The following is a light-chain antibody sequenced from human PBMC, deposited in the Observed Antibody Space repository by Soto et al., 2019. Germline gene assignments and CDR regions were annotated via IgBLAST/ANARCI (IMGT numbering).Light chain of an antibody. J-gene: IGLJ2*01. CDR3: GAWDSSLSGVL. Sequence: QSVLTQPPSVSAAPGQQVTISCSGETSNIGNNYVSWYQQLPGTAPKLLIYDTNNRPSGIPDRFSGSKSGPSATLGITGLQTGDEAVYYCGAWDSSLSGVLFGGGTKLTVL. CDR2: DTN. CDR1: TSNIGNNY. V-gene: IGLV1-51*01.